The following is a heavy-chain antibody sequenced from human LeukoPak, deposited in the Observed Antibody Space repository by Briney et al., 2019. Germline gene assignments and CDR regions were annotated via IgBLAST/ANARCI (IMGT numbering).Heavy chain of an antibody. CDR1: GGSIISSRYN. CDR3: ARLPTGFPNWFDP. V-gene: IGHV4-39*01. J-gene: IGHJ5*02. CDR2: IYYSGTT. D-gene: IGHD2-8*02. Sequence: PSETLSLTCTVSGGSIISSRYNWGWIRQPPGKGLEWIGTIYYSGTTYYNPSLQSRVTISVDTSKNEFSLKVNSVTAADTAVYYYARLPTGFPNWFDPWGQGTRVTVSS.